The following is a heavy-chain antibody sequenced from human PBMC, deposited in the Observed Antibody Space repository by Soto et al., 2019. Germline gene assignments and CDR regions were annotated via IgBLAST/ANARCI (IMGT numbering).Heavy chain of an antibody. CDR2: ISYDGSNK. D-gene: IGHD5-18*01. J-gene: IGHJ4*02. CDR3: ARDEYSYYDFDY. CDR1: GFTFSSYA. V-gene: IGHV3-30-3*01. Sequence: GGSLRLSCAASGFTFSSYAMHWVRQAPGKGLEWVAVISYDGSNKYYADSVKGRFTISRDNSKNTLYLQMNSLRAEDTAVYYCARDEYSYYDFDYWGQGTLVTVSS.